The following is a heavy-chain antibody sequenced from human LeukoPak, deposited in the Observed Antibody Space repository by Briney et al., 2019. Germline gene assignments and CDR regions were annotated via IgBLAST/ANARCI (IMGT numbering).Heavy chain of an antibody. CDR1: GFTFSSYG. CDR3: ARDHYYDSSGYYPTFDY. V-gene: IGHV3-33*01. CDR2: TWYDGSNK. D-gene: IGHD3-22*01. Sequence: PGGSLRLSCAASGFTFSSYGMHWVRQAPGKGLEWVAVTWYDGSNKYYADSVKGRFTISRDNSKNTLYLQMNSLRAEDTAVYYCARDHYYDSSGYYPTFDYWGQGTLVTVSS. J-gene: IGHJ4*02.